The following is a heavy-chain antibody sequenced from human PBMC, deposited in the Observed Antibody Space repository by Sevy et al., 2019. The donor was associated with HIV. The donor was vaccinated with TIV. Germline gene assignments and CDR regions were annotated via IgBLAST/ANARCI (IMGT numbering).Heavy chain of an antibody. J-gene: IGHJ4*02. CDR3: ASSSWYGGVY. D-gene: IGHD6-13*01. CDR2: ISSSGSTI. V-gene: IGHV3-48*03. CDR1: GFTFSSYE. Sequence: GGSLRLSCAASGFTFSSYEMNWVRQAPGKGLEWVSYISSSGSTIYYADSVKGRFPISRDNAKNSLYLQMNSLRAEDTAVYYCASSSWYGGVYWGQGTLVTVSS.